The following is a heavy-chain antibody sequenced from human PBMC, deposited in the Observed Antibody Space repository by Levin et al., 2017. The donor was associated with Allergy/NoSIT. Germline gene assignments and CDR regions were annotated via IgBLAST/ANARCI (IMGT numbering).Heavy chain of an antibody. J-gene: IGHJ5*01. CDR3: ARDARRVDSGYDCWFDS. D-gene: IGHD5-12*01. V-gene: IGHV3-48*01. Sequence: GESLKISCKASGFTFSSYSMNWVRQAPGKGLEWISYIIGTSGAIVYADSVEGRFTISRDNDKNSVYLQMNSLRGEDTAVYYWARDARRVDSGYDCWFDSWGQGTLVTVSS. CDR2: IIGTSGAI. CDR1: GFTFSSYS.